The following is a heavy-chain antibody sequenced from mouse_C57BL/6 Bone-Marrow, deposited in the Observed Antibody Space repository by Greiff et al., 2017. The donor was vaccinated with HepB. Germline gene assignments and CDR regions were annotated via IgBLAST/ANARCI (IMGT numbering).Heavy chain of an antibody. J-gene: IGHJ1*03. CDR3: AGDRGSYYGSFYWYFDV. V-gene: IGHV1-78*01. D-gene: IGHD1-1*01. CDR2: IYPRDGST. CDR1: GYTFTDHT. Sequence: VQLQQSDAELVKPGASVKISCKASGYTFTDHTIHWMKQRPEQGLEWIGYIYPRDGSTKYNEKFKGKATLTVDKSSSTAYMQLNSLTSEDSAVYFCAGDRGSYYGSFYWYFDVWGTGTTVTVSS.